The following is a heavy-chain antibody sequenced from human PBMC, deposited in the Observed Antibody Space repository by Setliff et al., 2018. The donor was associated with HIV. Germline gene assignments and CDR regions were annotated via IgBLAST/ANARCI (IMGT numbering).Heavy chain of an antibody. Sequence: ASVKVSCKASGYTFTGYYMHWVRQAPGQGLEWMGWINPHSGDTNYAQKFQDRVTMTRDTSVNIAYMQLNSLRAEDTAVYYCARDDPPREDSSSPVLFYSGMDVWGQGTPVTVSS. D-gene: IGHD6-6*01. V-gene: IGHV1-2*02. J-gene: IGHJ6*02. CDR2: INPHSGDT. CDR1: GYTFTGYY. CDR3: ARDDPPREDSSSPVLFYSGMDV.